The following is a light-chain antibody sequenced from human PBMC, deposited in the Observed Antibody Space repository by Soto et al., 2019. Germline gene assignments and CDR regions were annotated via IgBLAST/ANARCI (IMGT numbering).Light chain of an antibody. V-gene: IGKV3-20*01. J-gene: IGKJ1*01. CDR2: RAS. CDR1: QSLSGNY. Sequence: NVLTQSPGTLSLSPGQRATLSCRASQSLSGNYLAWYQQKPGQAPRVLIYRASIRATGISDRFSGSGSGTDFTLTISRXEPEDFAVYYCQHYGASPWTFGQGTKVDIK. CDR3: QHYGASPWT.